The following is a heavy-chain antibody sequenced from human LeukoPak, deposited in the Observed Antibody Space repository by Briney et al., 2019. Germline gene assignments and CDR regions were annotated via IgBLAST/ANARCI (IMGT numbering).Heavy chain of an antibody. Sequence: GGSLRLSCPAYGFTVSNAWMSWVRQDPGEWREWVVRIKRKTDGGTTDYAAPVKGRFTISRDDSKNTLYLQMNGLKTEDTAVYYCTTDPDQLLYYGMDVWGQGTTVTVSS. V-gene: IGHV3-15*01. D-gene: IGHD2-2*01. CDR1: GFTVSNAW. CDR2: IKRKTDGGTT. J-gene: IGHJ6*02. CDR3: TTDPDQLLYYGMDV.